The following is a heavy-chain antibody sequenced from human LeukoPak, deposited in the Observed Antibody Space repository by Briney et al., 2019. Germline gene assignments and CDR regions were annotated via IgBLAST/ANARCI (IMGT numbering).Heavy chain of an antibody. CDR1: GYTFTSYA. D-gene: IGHD6-13*01. CDR3: ARGVAAAGSRLDP. J-gene: IGHJ5*02. CDR2: INAGNGNT. V-gene: IGHV1-3*01. Sequence: ASVKVSCKASGYTFTSYAMHWVRQAPGQRLEWMGWINAGNGNTKYSQKFQGRVTITRDTSASTAYMELSSLRLDDTAVYYCARGVAAAGSRLDPWGQGTLITVSS.